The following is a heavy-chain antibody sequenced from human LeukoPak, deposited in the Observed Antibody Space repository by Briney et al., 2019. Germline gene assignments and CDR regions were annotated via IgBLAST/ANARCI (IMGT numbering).Heavy chain of an antibody. D-gene: IGHD3-16*02. CDR2: IRYDGADE. Sequence: GGSLRLSCAAYGFTSRNYGMHWVRHAPGKGLEWETFIRYDGADEYYADSVKGRFTISRDDSKNTVFLQMNTLRVEDTAVYYCARGYTYFAYWGQGTLVTVSS. V-gene: IGHV3-30*02. J-gene: IGHJ4*02. CDR3: ARGYTYFAY. CDR1: GFTSRNYG.